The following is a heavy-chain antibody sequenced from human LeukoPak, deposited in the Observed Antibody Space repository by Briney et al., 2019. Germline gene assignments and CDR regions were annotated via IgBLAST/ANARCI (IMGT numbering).Heavy chain of an antibody. D-gene: IGHD4-17*01. Sequence: GGSLRLSCAASGFTFSSYAMSWVRQAPGKGLEWVSSISSSSSYIYYADSVKGRFTISRDDGKNSVYLQMNSLRVEDTALYYCVRGPHYGAYADYFDYWGQGALVTVSS. CDR1: GFTFSSYA. V-gene: IGHV3-21*01. J-gene: IGHJ4*02. CDR2: ISSSSSYI. CDR3: VRGPHYGAYADYFDY.